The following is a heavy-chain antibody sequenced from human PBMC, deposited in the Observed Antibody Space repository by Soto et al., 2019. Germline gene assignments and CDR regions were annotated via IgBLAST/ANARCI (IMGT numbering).Heavy chain of an antibody. Sequence: QMQLVESGGGVVQPGRSLRLSCVASGFPFREFGMHWVRQAPGKGLEWVALISYDGSDYADSVKGRFTISRDDSRDTRFLHMDNLRPDDTGVYYCARRWNYYLDFWGQGTLVAVSS. V-gene: IGHV3-33*05. CDR1: GFPFREFG. J-gene: IGHJ4*02. CDR3: ARRWNYYLDF. CDR2: ISYDGSD. D-gene: IGHD1-1*01.